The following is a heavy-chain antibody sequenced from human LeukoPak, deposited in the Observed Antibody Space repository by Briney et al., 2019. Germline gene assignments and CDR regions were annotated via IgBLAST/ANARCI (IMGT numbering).Heavy chain of an antibody. V-gene: IGHV3-23*01. CDR2: ITGSGGGT. CDR3: AKGKYCSSTSCYPLYYFDY. D-gene: IGHD2-2*01. J-gene: IGHJ4*02. CDR1: GFTFSSYA. Sequence: PGGPLRLSCAASGFTFSSYAMSWVRQAPGKGLEWVSAITGSGGGTYYADSVKGRFTISRDNSKNTLYLQMNSLRAEDTAVYYCAKGKYCSSTSCYPLYYFDYWGQGTLVTVSS.